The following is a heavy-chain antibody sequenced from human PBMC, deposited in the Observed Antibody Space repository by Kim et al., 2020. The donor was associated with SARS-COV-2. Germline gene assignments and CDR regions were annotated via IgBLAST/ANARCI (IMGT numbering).Heavy chain of an antibody. Sequence: DTVKGRLTISGDNAKNTLYLQMNGLRAEDTAVYYCAKDLANYSGYGFGMDVWGPGTTVTVSS. V-gene: IGHV3-23*01. J-gene: IGHJ6*02. D-gene: IGHD5-12*01. CDR3: AKDLANYSGYGFGMDV.